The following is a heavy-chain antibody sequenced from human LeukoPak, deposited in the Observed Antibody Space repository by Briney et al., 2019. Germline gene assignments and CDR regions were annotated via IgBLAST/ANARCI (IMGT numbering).Heavy chain of an antibody. CDR1: GFTFSSYS. CDR3: ARGGYSSSSGFDY. CDR2: ISSSSSYI. V-gene: IGHV3-21*01. J-gene: IGHJ4*02. Sequence: PGGSLRLSCAASGFTFSSYSMNWVRPAPGKGLEWVSSISSSSSYIYYADSVKGRFTISRDNAKNPLYLQMNSLRAEDTAVYYCARGGYSSSSGFDYWGQGTLVSVSS. D-gene: IGHD6-6*01.